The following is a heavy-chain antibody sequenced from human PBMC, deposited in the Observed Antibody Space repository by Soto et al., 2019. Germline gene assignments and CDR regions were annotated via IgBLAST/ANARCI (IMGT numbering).Heavy chain of an antibody. D-gene: IGHD3-3*01. Sequence: TLSLTCAVSGGSISSSNWWSWVRQPPGKGLEWIGEIYHSGSTNYNPSLKSRVTISVDKSKNQFSLKLSSVTAADTAVYYCARDLSPDFWSGYYLGYYGMDVWGQGTTVTVSS. J-gene: IGHJ6*02. V-gene: IGHV4-4*02. CDR3: ARDLSPDFWSGYYLGYYGMDV. CDR2: IYHSGST. CDR1: GGSISSSNW.